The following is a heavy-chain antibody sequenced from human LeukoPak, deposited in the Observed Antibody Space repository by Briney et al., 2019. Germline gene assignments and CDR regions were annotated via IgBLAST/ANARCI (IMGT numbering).Heavy chain of an antibody. CDR1: GFTFSSYG. D-gene: IGHD3-9*01. J-gene: IGHJ6*02. CDR3: ASTGYGSPNYYYYGMDV. V-gene: IGHV3-33*01. Sequence: GGSLRLSCGASGFTFSSYGMHWVRQAPGKGLDWVAVIWYDGSNKYYADSVKGRFTISRDNSKNALYLQMNSLRAEDTAVYYCASTGYGSPNYYYYGMDVWGQGTTVTVSS. CDR2: IWYDGSNK.